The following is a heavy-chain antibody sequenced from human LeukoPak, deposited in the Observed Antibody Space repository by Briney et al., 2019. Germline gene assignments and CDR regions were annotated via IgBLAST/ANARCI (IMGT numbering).Heavy chain of an antibody. CDR1: GGTFSSYA. CDR2: INPSGGST. Sequence: ASVKVSCKASGGTFSSYAISWVRQAPGQGLEWMGIINPSGGSTSYAQKFQGRVTMTRDTSTSTVYMELSSLRSEDTAVYYCARDHYGGNSPSFDYWGQGTLVTVSS. CDR3: ARDHYGGNSPSFDY. D-gene: IGHD4-23*01. J-gene: IGHJ4*02. V-gene: IGHV1-46*01.